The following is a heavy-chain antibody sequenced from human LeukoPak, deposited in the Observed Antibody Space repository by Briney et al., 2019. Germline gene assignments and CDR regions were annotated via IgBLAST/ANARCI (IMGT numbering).Heavy chain of an antibody. Sequence: ASVKVSCKASGYTFTGYYMHWVRQAPGQGLEWMGRINPNSGGTNYAQKFQGRVTMTRDTSISTAYMELSRLRSDDTAVYYCAMYYYDSSGYGAFDIWGRGTMVTVSS. CDR1: GYTFTGYY. D-gene: IGHD3-22*01. CDR2: INPNSGGT. J-gene: IGHJ3*02. V-gene: IGHV1-2*06. CDR3: AMYYYDSSGYGAFDI.